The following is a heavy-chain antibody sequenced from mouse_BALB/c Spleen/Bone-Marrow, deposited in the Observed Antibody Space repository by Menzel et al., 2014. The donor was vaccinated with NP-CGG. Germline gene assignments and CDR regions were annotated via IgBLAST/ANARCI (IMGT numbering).Heavy chain of an antibody. Sequence: EVKLMESGGGLVQPGGSLKLSCAASGFDFSRYWMTWVRQAPGKGLEWIGEINPDSSTINYTPSLKDKFIISRDNAKNALYLQVSKVRSEDTALYYCARPGYYGYQDVWGAGTTVTVSS. CDR3: ARPGYYGYQDV. J-gene: IGHJ1*01. CDR2: INPDSSTI. CDR1: GFDFSRYW. D-gene: IGHD1-2*01. V-gene: IGHV4-1*02.